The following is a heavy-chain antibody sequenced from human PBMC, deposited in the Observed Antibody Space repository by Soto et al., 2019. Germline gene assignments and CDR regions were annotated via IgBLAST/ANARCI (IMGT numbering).Heavy chain of an antibody. Sequence: GGSLRLSCAASGFTFSSYAMSWVRQAPGKGLEWVSAISGSGGSTYYADSVKGRFTISRDNSKNTLYLQMNSLRAEDTAVYYCAKLAGDFWSGYNYYYYYGMDVWGQGTTVTVSS. V-gene: IGHV3-23*01. CDR3: AKLAGDFWSGYNYYYYYGMDV. CDR1: GFTFSSYA. J-gene: IGHJ6*02. CDR2: ISGSGGST. D-gene: IGHD3-3*01.